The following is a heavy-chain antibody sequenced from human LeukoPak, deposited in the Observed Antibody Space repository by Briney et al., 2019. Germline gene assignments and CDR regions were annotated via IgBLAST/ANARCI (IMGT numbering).Heavy chain of an antibody. CDR1: GFNVNNNY. V-gene: IGHV3-66*02. Sequence: GGSLRLSCGASGFNVNNNYMNWVRQAPGKGLEWVSVIYSGGNTYYADSVKGRFTISRDNSKNALYLQMNSLRVEDTAVYYCARSWDERRNFDYWGQGTLVTVSS. D-gene: IGHD1-26*01. J-gene: IGHJ4*02. CDR2: IYSGGNT. CDR3: ARSWDERRNFDY.